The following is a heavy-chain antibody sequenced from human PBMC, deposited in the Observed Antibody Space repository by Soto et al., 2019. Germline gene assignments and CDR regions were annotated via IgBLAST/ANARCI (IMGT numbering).Heavy chain of an antibody. D-gene: IGHD5-18*01. V-gene: IGHV3-15*07. CDR1: GFTFSSYS. J-gene: IGHJ4*02. CDR2: VKSETDGGTT. Sequence: GGSLRLSCAASGFTFSSYSMNWVRQAPGRGPEWVGRVKSETDGGTTDYAAPVKGRFTISRDDSENTPYLQMDSLKTEDTAIYYCSHGYYQYFESWGQGTLVTVSS. CDR3: SHGYYQYFES.